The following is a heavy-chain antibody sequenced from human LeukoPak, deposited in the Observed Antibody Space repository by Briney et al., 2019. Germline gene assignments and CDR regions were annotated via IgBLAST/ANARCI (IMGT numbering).Heavy chain of an antibody. CDR2: ISYDGSNK. D-gene: IGHD4-17*01. V-gene: IGHV3-30*18. Sequence: GGSLRLTCVASGFTFNAFGMHRVRQAPGKGLEWVAVISYDGSNKYYADSVKGRFTISRDNSKNTLYLQMNSLRAEDTAVYYCAKGKGYGDYEFDYWGQGTLVTVSS. CDR3: AKGKGYGDYEFDY. J-gene: IGHJ4*02. CDR1: GFTFNAFG.